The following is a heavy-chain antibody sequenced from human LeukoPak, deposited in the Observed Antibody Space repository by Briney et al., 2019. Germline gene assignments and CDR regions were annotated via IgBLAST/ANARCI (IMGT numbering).Heavy chain of an antibody. V-gene: IGHV4-59*08. D-gene: IGHD6-19*01. CDR3: ARHLGVAVAADAFDI. J-gene: IGHJ3*02. Sequence: SETLSLTCTVSSGSISSYYCSWIRQPPGKGLEWIGYTYYSGTTNYNPSLKSRVTISADTSKNQFSLKLRSLTAADTAVYYCARHLGVAVAADAFDIWGQGTMVTVSS. CDR2: TYYSGTT. CDR1: SGSISSYY.